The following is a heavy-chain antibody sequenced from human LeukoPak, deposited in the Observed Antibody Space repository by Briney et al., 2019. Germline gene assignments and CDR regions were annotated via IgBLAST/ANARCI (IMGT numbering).Heavy chain of an antibody. J-gene: IGHJ4*02. D-gene: IGHD2/OR15-2a*01. Sequence: ASVKVSCKVSGNTFTDLSMNWVRQAPGKGLEWMGGFDPEDVATIYAQKFQGRVTMTEDTSTATAYMDLSSLRPDDTAVYYCATDFYRGRQFDYWGQGTLVTVSS. CDR2: FDPEDVAT. CDR3: ATDFYRGRQFDY. V-gene: IGHV1-24*01. CDR1: GNTFTDLS.